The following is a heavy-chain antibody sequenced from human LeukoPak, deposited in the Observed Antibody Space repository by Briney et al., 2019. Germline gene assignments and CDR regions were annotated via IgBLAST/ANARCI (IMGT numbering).Heavy chain of an antibody. V-gene: IGHV3-15*01. CDR1: GFTFSNAW. D-gene: IGHD1-26*01. J-gene: IGHJ4*02. CDR2: IISKTDGGTT. CDR3: TTERELLFFDY. Sequence: GGSLRLSCAASGFTFSNAWMSWVRQAPGKGLEWVGRIISKTDGGTTDYAAPVKGRFTISRDDSKNTLYLQMNSLKTEDTAVYYCTTERELLFFDYWGQGTLVTVSS.